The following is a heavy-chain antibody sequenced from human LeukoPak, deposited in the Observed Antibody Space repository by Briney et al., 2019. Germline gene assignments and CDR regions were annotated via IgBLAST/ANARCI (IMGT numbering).Heavy chain of an antibody. Sequence: ASVKVSCKASGYTFTSYAMHWVRQAPGQRLEWTGWINAGNGNTKYSQKFQGRVTITRDTSASTAYMELSSLRSEDTAVYYCARDRSWNYPNWFDPWGQGTLVTVSS. CDR3: ARDRSWNYPNWFDP. CDR2: INAGNGNT. V-gene: IGHV1-3*01. J-gene: IGHJ5*02. D-gene: IGHD1-7*01. CDR1: GYTFTSYA.